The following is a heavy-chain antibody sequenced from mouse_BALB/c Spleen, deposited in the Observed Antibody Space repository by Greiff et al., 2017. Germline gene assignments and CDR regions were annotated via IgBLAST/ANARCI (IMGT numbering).Heavy chain of an antibody. CDR2: ISSGGSYT. CDR3: ARQRDY. V-gene: IGHV5-6*01. Sequence: EVKLMESGGDLVKPGGSLKLSCAASGFTFSSYGMSWVRQTPDKRLEWVATISSGGSYTYYPDSVKGRFTISRDNAKNTLYLQMSSLKSEDTAMYYCARQRDYWGQGTQVTVSA. CDR1: GFTFSSYG. J-gene: IGHJ3*01.